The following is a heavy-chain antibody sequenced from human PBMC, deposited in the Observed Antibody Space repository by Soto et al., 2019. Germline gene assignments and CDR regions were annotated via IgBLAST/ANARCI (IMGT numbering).Heavy chain of an antibody. Sequence: QVQLVQSGAEVKKPGSSVKVSCKASGGTFSSYAISWVRQAPGQGLEWMGGIIPIFGTANYAQKFQGRVTITADESTSTAYMELSSLRSEDTAVYYCARGSWIQLWLEGGNYYYGMDVWGQGTTATVSS. J-gene: IGHJ6*02. V-gene: IGHV1-69*01. CDR2: IIPIFGTA. CDR3: ARGSWIQLWLEGGNYYYGMDV. D-gene: IGHD5-18*01. CDR1: GGTFSSYA.